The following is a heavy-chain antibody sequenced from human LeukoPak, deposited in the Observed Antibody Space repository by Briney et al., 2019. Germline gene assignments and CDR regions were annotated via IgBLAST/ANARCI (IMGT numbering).Heavy chain of an antibody. V-gene: IGHV3-49*04. J-gene: IGHJ4*02. CDR2: IRRRAYGGAA. CDR3: SRNGLDDFDY. Sequence: GGSLRLSCTTPGFAFDDFAMSWVRQPAGKGLEWVGFIRRRAYGGAAEYAASVKGRFIISRDDSKGIAYLQMNSLKTEDTAVHYCSRNGLDDFDYWGQGSRVIVSP. CDR1: GFAFDDFA.